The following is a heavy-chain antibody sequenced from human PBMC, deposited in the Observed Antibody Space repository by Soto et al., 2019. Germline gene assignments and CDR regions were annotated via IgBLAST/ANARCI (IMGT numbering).Heavy chain of an antibody. V-gene: IGHV3-11*01. CDR3: ARDFAVDSSSSWGMDY. CDR1: GFTFSDYY. Sequence: GGSLRLSCAASGFTFSDYYMSWIRQAPGKGLEWVSKISSSGNTIYYADSVKGHFTISRDNAKNSLYLQVNSLRAEDTAVYYCARDFAVDSSSSWGMDYWGQGILVTVSS. J-gene: IGHJ4*02. D-gene: IGHD6-6*01. CDR2: ISSSGNTI.